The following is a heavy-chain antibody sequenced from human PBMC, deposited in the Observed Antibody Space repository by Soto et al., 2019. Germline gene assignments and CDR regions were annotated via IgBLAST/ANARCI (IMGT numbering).Heavy chain of an antibody. Sequence: QVHLQESGPGLVKPSETLSLTCAISGCSTSSSDWWTWVRQPPGEGLEWIGEIHRDGVTNYNSSLKSRLIISLDQSRNQFSLSLTSVTAADAAGYFCAGRPEIHPRWGQGIRGPVSS. V-gene: IGHV4-4*02. J-gene: IGHJ4*02. CDR1: GCSTSSSDW. D-gene: IGHD1-26*01. CDR2: IHRDGVT. CDR3: AGRPEIHPR.